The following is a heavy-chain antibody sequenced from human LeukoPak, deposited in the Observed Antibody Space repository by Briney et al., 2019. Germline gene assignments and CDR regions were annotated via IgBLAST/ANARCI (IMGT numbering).Heavy chain of an antibody. D-gene: IGHD6-25*01. CDR3: ARSAAYLDY. Sequence: KPSETLSLTCTVSGGSISSYYWSWIRQPPGKGLEWIGYIYYSGSTNYNPSLKSRVTISVDTSKNQFSLKQSSVTAADTAVYYCARSAAYLDYWGQGTLVTVSS. CDR2: IYYSGST. CDR1: GGSISSYY. V-gene: IGHV4-59*01. J-gene: IGHJ4*02.